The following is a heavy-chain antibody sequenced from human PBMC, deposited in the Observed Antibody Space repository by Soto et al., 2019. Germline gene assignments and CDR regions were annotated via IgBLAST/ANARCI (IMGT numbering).Heavy chain of an antibody. CDR2: INGDGTTI. D-gene: IGHD6-19*01. V-gene: IGHV3-74*01. Sequence: EVQLVESGGGLVQPGGSLRLSCATSGFSFRNYWMHWVRQAPGKGLVWVSRINGDGTTINYADSVKGRFTISRDNAKNTLYLQMNSLRAEDTAVYHCSGLPYWGQGTLVTVSP. CDR1: GFSFRNYW. J-gene: IGHJ4*02. CDR3: SGLPY.